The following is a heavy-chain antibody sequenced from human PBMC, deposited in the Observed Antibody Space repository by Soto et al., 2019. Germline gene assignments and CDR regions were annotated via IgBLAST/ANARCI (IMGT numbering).Heavy chain of an antibody. Sequence: VESLTISCEGSAHTFTRYWIVWVPQMPGKGLEWMGIIYPGDSDNRYSPSFQGQVTISAEKSISTAYLQRSSLKASDTAMYYGARPSITGLYFDYWGRGTLVSVSS. J-gene: IGHJ4*02. CDR2: IYPGDSDN. CDR1: AHTFTRYW. D-gene: IGHD1-20*01. CDR3: ARPSITGLYFDY. V-gene: IGHV5-51*01.